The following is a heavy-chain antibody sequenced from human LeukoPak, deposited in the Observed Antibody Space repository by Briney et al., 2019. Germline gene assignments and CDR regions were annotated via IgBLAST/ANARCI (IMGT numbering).Heavy chain of an antibody. Sequence: GGSLRLSCAASGFTFSSYGMHWVRQAPGKGLEWVAFIRYDGSNKYYADSVKGRFTISRDNSKNTLYLQMNSLRAEDTAVYYCAKDVIAVAGTHYYYYMDVWGKGTTVTISS. CDR3: AKDVIAVAGTHYYYYMDV. V-gene: IGHV3-30*02. CDR2: IRYDGSNK. D-gene: IGHD6-19*01. J-gene: IGHJ6*03. CDR1: GFTFSSYG.